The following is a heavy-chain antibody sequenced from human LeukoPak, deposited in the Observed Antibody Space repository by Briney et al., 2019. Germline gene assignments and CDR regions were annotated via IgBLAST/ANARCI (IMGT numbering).Heavy chain of an antibody. CDR1: GFTFSSYG. D-gene: IGHD2/OR15-2a*01. V-gene: IGHV3-30*18. Sequence: GGSLRLSCAASGFTFSSYGMSWVRQAPGKGLEWVAVISYDGSNKYYADSVKGRFTISRDNSKNTLYLQMNSLRAEDTAVYYCAKSALLLQPPLDYWGQGTLVTVSS. J-gene: IGHJ4*02. CDR2: ISYDGSNK. CDR3: AKSALLLQPPLDY.